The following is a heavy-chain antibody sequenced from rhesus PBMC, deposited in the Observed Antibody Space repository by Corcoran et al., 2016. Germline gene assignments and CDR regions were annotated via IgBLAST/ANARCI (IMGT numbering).Heavy chain of an antibody. J-gene: IGHJ4*01. CDR3: ARDSGLLTVDY. CDR2: IDGNTATT. V-gene: IGHV4-73*01. CDR1: GVSIRGYYS. Sequence: QVKLQQWGEGLVKPSETLSLTCAVYGVSIRGYYSCSWIHQPPGNGLEWIGKIDGNTATTNNNPSLRNRVTISKDTSKNQFSLKLSSVTAADTAVDYWARDSGLLTVDYWGHGVLVTVSA. D-gene: IGHD1-44*01.